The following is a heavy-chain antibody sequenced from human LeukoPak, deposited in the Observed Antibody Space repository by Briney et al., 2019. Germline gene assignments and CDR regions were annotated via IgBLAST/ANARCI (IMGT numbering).Heavy chain of an antibody. D-gene: IGHD3-22*01. CDR2: INPSGGST. V-gene: IGHV1-46*01. Sequence: ASVKVSCKASGYTFTSYYMHWVRQAPGQGLEWMGIINPSGGSTSYAQKFQGRVTMTRDTSTSTVYMELSSLRSEDTAVYYCAREIFAYYDSSGYYLPFDPWGQGTLVTVSS. CDR1: GYTFTSYY. J-gene: IGHJ5*02. CDR3: AREIFAYYDSSGYYLPFDP.